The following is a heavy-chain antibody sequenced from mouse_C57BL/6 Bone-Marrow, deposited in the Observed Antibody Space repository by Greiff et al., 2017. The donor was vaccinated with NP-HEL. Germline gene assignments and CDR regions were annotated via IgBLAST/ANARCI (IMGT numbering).Heavy chain of an antibody. J-gene: IGHJ4*01. CDR2: IYPGDGDT. CDR3: ASRKDYYAMDY. V-gene: IGHV1-82*01. Sequence: VQLKQSGPELVKPGASVKISCKASGYAFSSSWMNWVKQRPGKGLEWIGRIYPGDGDTNYNGKFKGKATLTADKSSSTAYMQLSSLTSEDSAVYFCASRKDYYAMDYWGQGTSVTVSS. CDR1: GYAFSSSW.